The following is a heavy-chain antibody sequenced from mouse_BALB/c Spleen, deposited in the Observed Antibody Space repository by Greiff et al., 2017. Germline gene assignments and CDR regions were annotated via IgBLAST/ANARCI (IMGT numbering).Heavy chain of an antibody. J-gene: IGHJ2*01. Sequence: EVQGVESGGGLVQPKGSLKLSCAASGFTFNTYAMNWVRQAPGKGLEWVARIRSKSNNYATYYADSVKDRFTISRDDSQSMLYLQMNNLKTEDTAMYYCVRHYDYDYWGQGTTLTVSS. CDR1: GFTFNTYA. D-gene: IGHD2-4*01. CDR2: IRSKSNNYAT. V-gene: IGHV10-1*02. CDR3: VRHYDYDY.